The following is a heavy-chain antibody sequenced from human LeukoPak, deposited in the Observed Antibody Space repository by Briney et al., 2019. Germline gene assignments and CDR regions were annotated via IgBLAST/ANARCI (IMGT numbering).Heavy chain of an antibody. CDR1: GFTFSSYA. Sequence: GRSPRLSCAASGFTFSSYAMHWVRQAPGKGLEWVAVISYDGSNKYYADSVKGRFTISRDNSKNTLYLQMNSLRAEDTAVYYCAREGMTTVTLGYWGQGTLVTVSS. D-gene: IGHD4-17*01. J-gene: IGHJ4*02. CDR2: ISYDGSNK. V-gene: IGHV3-30-3*01. CDR3: AREGMTTVTLGY.